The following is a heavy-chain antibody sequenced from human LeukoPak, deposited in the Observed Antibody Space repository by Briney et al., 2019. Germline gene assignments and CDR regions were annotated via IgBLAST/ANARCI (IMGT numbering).Heavy chain of an antibody. Sequence: SETLSLTCTVSGVSISSADYYWGWIRQPPGKGLEWIASIYSSGSTYYNPPLKSRVTISADTSKNQFSLRLSSVTATDTAVHYCARHRTAINRYGPYDAYDIWGQGAMVAVSS. V-gene: IGHV4-39*01. D-gene: IGHD5-18*01. CDR2: IYSSGST. CDR3: ARHRTAINRYGPYDAYDI. CDR1: GVSISSADYY. J-gene: IGHJ3*02.